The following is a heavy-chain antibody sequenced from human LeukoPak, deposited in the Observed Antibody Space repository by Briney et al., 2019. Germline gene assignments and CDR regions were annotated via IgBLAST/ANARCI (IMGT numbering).Heavy chain of an antibody. CDR1: GGSISSSSYY. D-gene: IGHD3-22*01. Sequence: SETLSLTCTVSGGSISSSSYYWGWIRQPPGKRLEWIGSIYYSGNSYYNPSLKSRVTISVDTSKNQFSLKLSSVTATDTAVYYCAPRGGYSSGYLDYFDFWGQGTLVTVFS. CDR3: APRGGYSSGYLDYFDF. J-gene: IGHJ4*02. CDR2: IYYSGNS. V-gene: IGHV4-39*01.